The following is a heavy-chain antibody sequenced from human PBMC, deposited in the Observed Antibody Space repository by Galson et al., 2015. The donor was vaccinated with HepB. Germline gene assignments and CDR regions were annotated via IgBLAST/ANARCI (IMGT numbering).Heavy chain of an antibody. CDR1: GDSVSSNSAA. V-gene: IGHV6-1*01. CDR2: TYYRSKWYN. Sequence: CAISGDSVSSNSAAWNWIRQSPSRGLEWLGRTYYRSKWYNDYAVSVKSRITINPDTSKNQFSLQLNSVTPEDTAVYYCARGLPDSSGYSTSWAFDIWGQGTMVTVSS. D-gene: IGHD3-22*01. J-gene: IGHJ3*02. CDR3: ARGLPDSSGYSTSWAFDI.